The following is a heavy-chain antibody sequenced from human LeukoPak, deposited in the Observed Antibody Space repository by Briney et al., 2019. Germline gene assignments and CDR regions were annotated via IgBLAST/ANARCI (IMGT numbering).Heavy chain of an antibody. J-gene: IGHJ4*02. CDR2: ISYDGSNK. CDR3: ARDKKSGESSEIDY. Sequence: QPGGSLRLSCAASGFTFSSYAMHWVRQAPGKGLEWVAVISYDGSNKYYADSVKGRFTASRDNAKNTLNLQMNSLRAEDTAVYYCARDKKSGESSEIDYWGQGTLVTVSS. V-gene: IGHV3-30*04. CDR1: GFTFSSYA. D-gene: IGHD3-10*01.